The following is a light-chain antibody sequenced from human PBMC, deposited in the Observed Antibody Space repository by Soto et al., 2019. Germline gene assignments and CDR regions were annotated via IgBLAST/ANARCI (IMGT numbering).Light chain of an antibody. CDR1: QSVSSS. CDR3: QQHNNWPPIT. CDR2: HAS. V-gene: IGKV3D-15*01. J-gene: IGKJ5*01. Sequence: VMTQSPATMSVSPGDRATLSCRGSQSVSSSLAWYQQKPRQAPRLLIYHASTGATGIPDTCSGSGSGTHFTPTISRLEPEDFAVYYCQQHNNWPPITCGQGTRLEIK.